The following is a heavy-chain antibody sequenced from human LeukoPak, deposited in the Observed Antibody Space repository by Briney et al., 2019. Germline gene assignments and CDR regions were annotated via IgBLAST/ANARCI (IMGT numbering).Heavy chain of an antibody. J-gene: IGHJ4*02. CDR2: VSGSGDNT. D-gene: IGHD1-26*01. CDR1: GLTFINYA. CDR3: ATEKWELREDVYFDY. Sequence: GGSLRLSCAASGLTFINYAMIWVRQAPGKGLEWVSSVSGSGDNTYYAASVKGRFTISRDNSKNTLYLQMNSLRAEDTAVYYCATEKWELREDVYFDYWGQGTLVTVSS. V-gene: IGHV3-23*01.